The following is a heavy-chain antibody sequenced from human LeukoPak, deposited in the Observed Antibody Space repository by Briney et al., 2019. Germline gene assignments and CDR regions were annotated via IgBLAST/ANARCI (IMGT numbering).Heavy chain of an antibody. D-gene: IGHD6-6*01. CDR1: GGSISSSSYY. CDR2: IYYSGST. V-gene: IGHV4-39*01. J-gene: IGHJ5*02. CDR3: ARQIRLNIAARPNWFDP. Sequence: SETLSLTCTVSGGSISSSSYYWGWIRQPPGKGLEWIGSIYYSGSTYYNPSLKSRVTISVDTSKNQFSLKLSSVTAADTAVYYCARQIRLNIAARPNWFDPWGQGTLVTVSS.